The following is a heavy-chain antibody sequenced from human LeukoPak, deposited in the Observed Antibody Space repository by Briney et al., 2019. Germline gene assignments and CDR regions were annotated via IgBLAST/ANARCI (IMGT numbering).Heavy chain of an antibody. D-gene: IGHD5-24*01. V-gene: IGHV3-64*01. J-gene: IGHJ3*02. CDR1: GFTFSSYA. Sequence: AGGSLRLSCAASGFTFSSYAMHWVRQAPGKGLEYVSAISSNGGSTYYANSVKGRFTISRDNSKNTLYLQMNSLRAEDTAVYYVAKGGRWQFNAFDTGGQGTMVTVSS. CDR3: AKGGRWQFNAFDT. CDR2: ISSNGGST.